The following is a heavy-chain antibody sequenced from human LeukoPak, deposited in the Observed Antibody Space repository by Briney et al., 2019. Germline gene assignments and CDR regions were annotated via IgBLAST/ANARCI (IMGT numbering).Heavy chain of an antibody. CDR3: ARGLGYCSTTTCLLPFDY. J-gene: IGHJ4*02. D-gene: IGHD2-2*01. CDR2: IYSGGSR. V-gene: IGHV3-53*01. Sequence: GGSLRLACAVAAFTVSSNYMSWVRQAPGNGLEWVSVIYSGGSRYYADSVKGRFNISRDNSKNTLYLQMNSLRAEDTAVYYCARGLGYCSTTTCLLPFDYWGQGTLVTVSS. CDR1: AFTVSSNY.